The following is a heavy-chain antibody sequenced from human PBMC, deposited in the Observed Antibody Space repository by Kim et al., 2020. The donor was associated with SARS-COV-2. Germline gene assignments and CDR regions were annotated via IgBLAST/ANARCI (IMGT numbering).Heavy chain of an antibody. D-gene: IGHD3-16*01. V-gene: IGHV4-34*01. J-gene: IGHJ5*02. CDR1: GGSFSGYY. CDR2: INHSGST. Sequence: SETLSLTCAVYGGSFSGYYWSWIRQPPGKGLEWIGEINHSGSTNYNPSLKSRVTISVDTSKNQFSLKLSSVTAADTAVYYCARWPGGMITFGGPNWFDPWGQGTLVTVSS. CDR3: ARWPGGMITFGGPNWFDP.